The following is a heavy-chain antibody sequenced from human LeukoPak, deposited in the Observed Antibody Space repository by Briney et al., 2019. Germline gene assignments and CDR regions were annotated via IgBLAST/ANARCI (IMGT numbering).Heavy chain of an antibody. J-gene: IGHJ6*03. D-gene: IGHD3-3*01. CDR3: ARAYYDFWSGYENVPHYMDV. CDR1: GYTFTSYG. Sequence: ASVKVSCKASGYTFTSYGISWVRQAPGQGLEWMGWISAYNGNTNYAQKLQGRVTMTTDTSTSTAYMELRSLRSDDTAVYYCARAYYDFWSGYENVPHYMDVWGKGTTVTVSS. V-gene: IGHV1-18*01. CDR2: ISAYNGNT.